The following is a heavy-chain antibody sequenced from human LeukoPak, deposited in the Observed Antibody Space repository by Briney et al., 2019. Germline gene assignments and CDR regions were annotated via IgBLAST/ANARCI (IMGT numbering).Heavy chain of an antibody. D-gene: IGHD3-22*01. V-gene: IGHV3-21*01. CDR3: ARGYYYDSSGHDY. J-gene: IGHJ4*02. CDR2: ISSSSSYI. Sequence: TGGSLRLSCAASGFTFSSYSLNWVRQAPGKGLEWVSSISSSSSYIYYADSVKGRFTISRDNAKNSLYLQMNSLRAEDTAVYYCARGYYYDSSGHDYWGQGTLVTVSS. CDR1: GFTFSSYS.